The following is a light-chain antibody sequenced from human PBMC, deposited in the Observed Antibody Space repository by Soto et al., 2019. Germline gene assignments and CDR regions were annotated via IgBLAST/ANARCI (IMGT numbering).Light chain of an antibody. CDR2: DAS. CDR3: QQLTDWPPQWT. Sequence: EIVLAQSPATLSLSPGDRATLSCGASQSVSRSYLAWYQQKPGLAPRLIIYDASTRATGIPDRFSGSGSGTDFTLTISSLEPEDFAVYYCQQLTDWPPQWTFGQGTKVDIK. CDR1: QSVSRSY. V-gene: IGKV3D-20*02. J-gene: IGKJ1*01.